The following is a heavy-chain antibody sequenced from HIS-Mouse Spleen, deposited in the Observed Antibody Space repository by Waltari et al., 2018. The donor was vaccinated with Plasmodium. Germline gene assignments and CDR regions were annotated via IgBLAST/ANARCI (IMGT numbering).Heavy chain of an antibody. J-gene: IGHJ1*01. CDR3: ARVLGYKAAAGTFVEYFQH. CDR2: INLKRGGT. V-gene: IGHV1-2*02. CDR1: GYTFTGYY. D-gene: IGHD6-13*01. Sequence: QVQLVQSGAEVKKPGASVTVSCTAAGYTFTGYYMHWVRQAPGPRLEWRGRINLKRGGTNYAQKFQGRVTMTRDTSISTAYMELSRLRSDDTAVYYCARVLGYKAAAGTFVEYFQHWGQGTLVTVSS.